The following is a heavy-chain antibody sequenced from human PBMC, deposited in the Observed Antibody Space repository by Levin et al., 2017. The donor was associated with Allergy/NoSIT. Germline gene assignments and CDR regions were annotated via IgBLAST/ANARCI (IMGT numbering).Heavy chain of an antibody. CDR3: AKRVVTTVPPYYFDY. Sequence: PSETLSLTCAASGFTFSNYAMSWVRQVPGKGLEWVSAISGSGSGTYYADSVKGRFAISRDNSKNTLYLQMSSLRAEDTAVYYCAKRVVTTVPPYYFDYWGQGSLVTVSS. CDR1: GFTFSNYA. CDR2: ISGSGSGT. J-gene: IGHJ4*02. V-gene: IGHV3-23*01. D-gene: IGHD4-17*01.